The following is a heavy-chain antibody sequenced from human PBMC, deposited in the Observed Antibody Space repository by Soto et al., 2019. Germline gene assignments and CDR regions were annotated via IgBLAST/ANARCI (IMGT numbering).Heavy chain of an antibody. J-gene: IGHJ4*01. CDR1: GATYSTSA. D-gene: IGHD5-12*01. CDR3: ARGGVDVVATSAFDY. V-gene: IGHV1-69*13. CDR2: INPILGTP. Sequence: SVKVSCKASGATYSTSATSWVRQAPGQGLEWMGGINPILGTPDYAHKFQGRVTITADESTSTVYMELGSLRSEDTALYFCARGGVDVVATSAFDYWGHGTLVTPSS.